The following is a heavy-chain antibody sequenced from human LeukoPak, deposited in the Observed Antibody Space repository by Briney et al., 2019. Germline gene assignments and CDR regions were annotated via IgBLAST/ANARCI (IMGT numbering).Heavy chain of an antibody. D-gene: IGHD3-22*01. CDR2: ISAYNGNT. CDR1: GYTFTSYG. V-gene: IGHV1-18*01. CDR3: ARDYVALVVITTDDRFDP. Sequence: ASVKVSCKASGYTFTSYGISWVRRAPGQGLEWMGWISAYNGNTNYAQKLQGRVTMTTDTSTSTAYMELRSLRSDDTAVYYCARDYVALVVITTDDRFDPWGQGTLVTVSS. J-gene: IGHJ5*02.